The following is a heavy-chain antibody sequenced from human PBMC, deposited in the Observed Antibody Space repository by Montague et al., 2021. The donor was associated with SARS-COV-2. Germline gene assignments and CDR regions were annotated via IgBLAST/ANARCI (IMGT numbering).Heavy chain of an antibody. Sequence: SETLSLTCTVSGDSMTGDSMSRYYWSWIRQTPGKGLEWIGYISNSGFTNDNPSLKNRVTTSVDTSKNQFSLKLSSVTAADTAVYYCARERYSFSLTRGSTWFDPWGQGTLVTVSS. V-gene: IGHV4-61*01. CDR1: GDSMTGDSMSRYY. CDR2: ISNSGFT. D-gene: IGHD3-9*01. J-gene: IGHJ5*02. CDR3: ARERYSFSLTRGSTWFDP.